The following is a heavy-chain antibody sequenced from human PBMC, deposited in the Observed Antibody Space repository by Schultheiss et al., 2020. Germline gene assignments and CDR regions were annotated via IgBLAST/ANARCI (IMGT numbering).Heavy chain of an antibody. CDR3: AREAPHYHGSGSYWSDP. V-gene: IGHV1-18*01. CDR1: GYTFTSYG. D-gene: IGHD3-10*01. J-gene: IGHJ5*02. CDR2: INPNSGGT. Sequence: ASVKVSCKASGYTFTSYGISWVRQAPGQGLEWMGWINPNSGGTNYAQKFQGRVTMTTDTSTSTAYMELRSLRSDDTAVYYCAREAPHYHGSGSYWSDPWGQGTLVTVSS.